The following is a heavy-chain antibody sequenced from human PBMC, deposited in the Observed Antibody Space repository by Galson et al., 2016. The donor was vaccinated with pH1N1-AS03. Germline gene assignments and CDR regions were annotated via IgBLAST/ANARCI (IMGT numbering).Heavy chain of an antibody. J-gene: IGHJ6*02. D-gene: IGHD2-2*01. Sequence: SVKVSCKASGYIFTGFYVHWVRQAPGQGLEWMGWINPNSGVTNYAQKFEAWVTITRDTSVSTAYMELYGLKSDDTAVYYCARDPRGPCTSATCPTTYYFGMDVWGQGTTVIVSS. CDR2: INPNSGVT. CDR3: ARDPRGPCTSATCPTTYYFGMDV. CDR1: GYIFTGFY. V-gene: IGHV1-2*04.